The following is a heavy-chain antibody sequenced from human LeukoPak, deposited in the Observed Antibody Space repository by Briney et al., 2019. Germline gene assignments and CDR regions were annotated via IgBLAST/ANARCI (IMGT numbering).Heavy chain of an antibody. CDR3: LRGDRRDY. V-gene: IGHV3-21*06. CDR2: IDSSGGYM. Sequence: GGSLRLSCAASEFPFSMYWMNWARQAPGKGLEWVSSIDSSGGYMFYADSVKGRFIISRDNAKDSLYLQMNSLRVEDTAVYYCLRGDRRDYWGQGTLVTVSS. J-gene: IGHJ4*02. CDR1: EFPFSMYW.